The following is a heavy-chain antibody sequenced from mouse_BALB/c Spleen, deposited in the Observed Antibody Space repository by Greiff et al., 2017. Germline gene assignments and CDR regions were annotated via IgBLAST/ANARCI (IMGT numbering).Heavy chain of an antibody. D-gene: IGHD1-1*01. Sequence: VQLQQSGAELVRPGSSVKISCKASGYAFSSYWMNWVKQRPGQGLEWIGQIYPGDGDTNYNGKFKGKATLTADKSSSTAYMQLSSLTSEDSAVYFCARSTTVVRDYWGQGTTLTVSS. J-gene: IGHJ2*01. CDR2: IYPGDGDT. CDR1: GYAFSSYW. CDR3: ARSTTVVRDY. V-gene: IGHV1-80*01.